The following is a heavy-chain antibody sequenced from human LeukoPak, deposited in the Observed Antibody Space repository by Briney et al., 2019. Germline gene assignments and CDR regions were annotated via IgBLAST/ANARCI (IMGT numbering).Heavy chain of an antibody. CDR3: ARGDGYDFDY. D-gene: IGHD5-18*01. CDR1: GYAFTAYS. J-gene: IGHJ4*02. Sequence: ASVKVSCKASGYAFTAYSILWVRQAPGQGLEWMGRIYPNSGDTNYVQKFQGRVTMTRDTSISTAYMELSSLRSDDSALYYCARGDGYDFDYWGQGTLVTVSS. CDR2: IYPNSGDT. V-gene: IGHV1-2*06.